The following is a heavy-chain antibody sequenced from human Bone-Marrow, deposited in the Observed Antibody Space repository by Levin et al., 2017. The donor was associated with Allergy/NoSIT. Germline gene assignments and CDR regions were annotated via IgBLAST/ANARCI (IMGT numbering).Heavy chain of an antibody. CDR3: ARGFPHSHLDSRLKARYFDY. Sequence: SETLSLTCAVYGGSFSGYYWSWIRQPPGKGLEWIGEITHSGGTNYNPSLKSRVTVSMDTSKNQFSLKLTSVTAADTAVFYCARGFPHSHLDSRLKARYFDYWGQGTLVTVSS. V-gene: IGHV4-34*01. J-gene: IGHJ4*02. CDR1: GGSFSGYY. CDR2: ITHSGGT. D-gene: IGHD3-22*01.